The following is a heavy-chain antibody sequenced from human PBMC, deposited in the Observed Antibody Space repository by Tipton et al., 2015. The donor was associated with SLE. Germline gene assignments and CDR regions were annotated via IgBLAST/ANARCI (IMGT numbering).Heavy chain of an antibody. D-gene: IGHD6-13*01. V-gene: IGHV3-64D*06. Sequence: GSLRLSCSASGFTFSSYAMHWVRQAPGKGLEYVSAISSNGGSTYYADSVKGRFTISRDNSKNTLYLQMSSLRAEDTAVYYCVKVGGSSWYYFDYWGQGTLVTVSS. CDR1: GFTFSSYA. CDR2: ISSNGGST. J-gene: IGHJ4*02. CDR3: VKVGGSSWYYFDY.